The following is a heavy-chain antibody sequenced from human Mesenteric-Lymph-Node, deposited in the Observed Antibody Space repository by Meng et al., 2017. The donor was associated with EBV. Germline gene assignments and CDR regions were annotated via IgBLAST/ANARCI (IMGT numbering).Heavy chain of an antibody. CDR2: IHDSGST. V-gene: IGHV4-31*03. D-gene: IGHD3-10*01. CDR1: GGSISSGGYY. J-gene: IGHJ5*02. CDR3: ARASYGSGSPLGESWFDP. Sequence: VQLQESGPGLGKPSQPLSLPCTFSGGSISSGGYYWSWIRQHPGKGLELIGYIHDSGSTYYNPSLKSRVTISADTSKNQFSLKLSSVTAADTAVYYCARASYGSGSPLGESWFDPWGQGTLVTVSS.